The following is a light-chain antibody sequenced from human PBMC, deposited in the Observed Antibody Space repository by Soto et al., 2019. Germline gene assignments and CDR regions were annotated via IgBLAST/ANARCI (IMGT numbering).Light chain of an antibody. V-gene: IGKV1-33*01. CDR3: QQYDNLPQYT. CDR2: DAS. Sequence: DIQMTQSPSSLSASVGDRVTITCQASQDISNYLNWYQQKPGKAPKLLIYDASNLETGVPSRFSGSGSGTDFTFTISSLPPEDIAKYYCQQYDNLPQYTFGPGTRLETK. CDR1: QDISNY. J-gene: IGKJ5*01.